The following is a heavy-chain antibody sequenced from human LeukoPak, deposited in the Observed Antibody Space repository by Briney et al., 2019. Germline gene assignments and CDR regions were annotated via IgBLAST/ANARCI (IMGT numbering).Heavy chain of an antibody. Sequence: GGSLRLSCAASGFTFSNYEMNWVRQAPGKGLEWVSYINSGDSTIYYADSVKGRFTISRDNAKTSLFLQMNTLRAEDTAVYYCARDSPYADAFEAGGQGTMVTVFS. D-gene: IGHD4-17*01. CDR2: INSGDSTI. V-gene: IGHV3-48*03. CDR3: ARDSPYADAFEA. J-gene: IGHJ3*01. CDR1: GFTFSNYE.